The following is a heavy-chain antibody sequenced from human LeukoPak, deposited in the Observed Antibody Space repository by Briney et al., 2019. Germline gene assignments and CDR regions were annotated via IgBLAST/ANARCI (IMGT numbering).Heavy chain of an antibody. CDR1: GFTFSSYA. D-gene: IGHD6-19*01. V-gene: IGHV4-39*01. Sequence: GSLRLSCAASGFTFSSYAMSWVRQTPGKGLEWIGAIYYSGSTYYNPSLKSRVTISVDTSKNQFSLKLSSVTAADTAVYYCARPAVAGTIDYWGQGNLVTVSS. CDR3: ARPAVAGTIDY. CDR2: IYYSGST. J-gene: IGHJ4*02.